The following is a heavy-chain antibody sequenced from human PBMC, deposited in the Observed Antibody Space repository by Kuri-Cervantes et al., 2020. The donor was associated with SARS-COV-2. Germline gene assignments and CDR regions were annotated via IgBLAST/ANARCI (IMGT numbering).Heavy chain of an antibody. V-gene: IGHV3-11*04. Sequence: GESLKISCAVSGYFVGYHYVTWIRQAPGKGLEWVSNIGPSGTTKYYADSVKGRFTISRDNAKNSLYLQMSSLRAEGTAVYYCARDLRLGKSLDYRGQGTLVTVSS. CDR2: IGPSGTTK. CDR1: GYFVGYHY. CDR3: ARDLRLGKSLDY. D-gene: IGHD7-27*01. J-gene: IGHJ4*02.